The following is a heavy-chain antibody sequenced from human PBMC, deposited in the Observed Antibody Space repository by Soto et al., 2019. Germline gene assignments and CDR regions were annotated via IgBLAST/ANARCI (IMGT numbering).Heavy chain of an antibody. V-gene: IGHV3-23*01. CDR2: ISGTGGST. J-gene: IGHJ4*02. D-gene: IGHD6-25*01. CDR3: AKDRLGDNFDY. CDR1: GFTFNNYA. Sequence: GSLRLSCAASGFTFNNYAMNWVRQAPGKGLEWVATISGTGGSTYYADSVKGRFTISRDNSKNTLYLQMNSLRVEDTAVYYCAKDRLGDNFDYWGQGTQVTVSS.